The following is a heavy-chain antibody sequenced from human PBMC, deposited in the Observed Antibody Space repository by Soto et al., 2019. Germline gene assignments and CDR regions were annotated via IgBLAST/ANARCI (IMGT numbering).Heavy chain of an antibody. CDR3: ARVISSSGWYNYYYGMDV. V-gene: IGHV3-21*01. D-gene: IGHD6-19*01. Sequence: PGWSLRLSCAASGFTFSSYSINWVRQAPGKGLEWVSSISISSTYIFYTDSVKGRFTISRDDAQNSLYLQMNSLRAEDTAVYYCARVISSSGWYNYYYGMDVWGQGTTVTVS. CDR2: ISISSTYI. J-gene: IGHJ6*02. CDR1: GFTFSSYS.